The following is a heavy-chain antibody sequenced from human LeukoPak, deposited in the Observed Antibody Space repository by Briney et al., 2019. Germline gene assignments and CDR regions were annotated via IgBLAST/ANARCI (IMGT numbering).Heavy chain of an antibody. CDR2: ISSSGSTI. V-gene: IGHV3-11*01. D-gene: IGHD1-26*01. CDR1: GFTFSDYY. Sequence: GGSLRLSCAASGFTFSDYYMSWLRQAPGKGLEWVSYISSSGSTIYYADSVKGRFTISRDNAKNSLYLQMNSLRAEDTAVYYCARLWELTAFDIWGQGIMVTVSS. CDR3: ARLWELTAFDI. J-gene: IGHJ3*02.